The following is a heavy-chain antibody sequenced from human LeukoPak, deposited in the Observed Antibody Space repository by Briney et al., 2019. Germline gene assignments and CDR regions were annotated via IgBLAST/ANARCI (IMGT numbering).Heavy chain of an antibody. Sequence: GGSLRLSCTASGFSYSPYWMYWVRQAPGKGLEWVANIKQDGSQEFYLDSVKGRFSISRDNAKNSVYLQMNSLRVEDTAVYYCVPGSHWGQGTLVIVSS. CDR2: IKQDGSQE. V-gene: IGHV3-7*02. J-gene: IGHJ4*02. D-gene: IGHD3-10*01. CDR3: VPGSH. CDR1: GFSYSPYW.